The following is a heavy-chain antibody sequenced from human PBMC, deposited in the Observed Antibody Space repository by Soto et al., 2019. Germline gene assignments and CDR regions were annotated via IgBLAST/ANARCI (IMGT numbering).Heavy chain of an antibody. CDR3: SGFGRWLGAIGVGAFVI. J-gene: IGHJ3*02. CDR2: ISGSGGST. V-gene: IGHV3-23*01. D-gene: IGHD2-8*01. Sequence: EAQLLESGGDLVQPGGSLRLSCAASGFTFSSYAMSWVRQAPGKGLEWVSAISGSGGSTYYADSVKGRFTISRDNSKNTLFLQINSLGAATTAVYSCSGFGRWLGAIGVGAFVIGGQG. CDR1: GFTFSSYA.